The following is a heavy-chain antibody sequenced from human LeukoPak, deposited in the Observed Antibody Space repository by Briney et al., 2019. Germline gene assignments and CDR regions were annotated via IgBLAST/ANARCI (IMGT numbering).Heavy chain of an antibody. CDR2: ISYDGSNK. CDR1: GFTFSSYA. D-gene: IGHD3-22*01. J-gene: IGHJ4*02. CDR3: ARYYYDSSGYLLDY. Sequence: PGGSLRLSCAASGFTFSSYAMHWVRQAPGKGLEWVAVISYDGSNKYYADSVKGRFTISRDNSKNTLYLQMNSLRAEDTAVYYCARYYYDSSGYLLDYWGQGTLVTVSS. V-gene: IGHV3-30-3*01.